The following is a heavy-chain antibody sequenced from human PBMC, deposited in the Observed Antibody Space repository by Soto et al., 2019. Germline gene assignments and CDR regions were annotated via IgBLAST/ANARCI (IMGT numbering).Heavy chain of an antibody. CDR2: IRDSGSNV. V-gene: IGHV3-11*01. CDR3: ARDVVVGGAFDI. D-gene: IGHD2-21*01. J-gene: IGHJ3*02. CDR1: GFTFSDYH. Sequence: QVQLVESGGGLVKPGGSLRLSCAASGFTFSDYHMSWIRQAPGKGLEWISYIRDSGSNVYHAPSVEGRLTSSRDNAKNSLYLQMNSLRAEDPAVYYCARDVVVGGAFDIWGQGTMVTVSS.